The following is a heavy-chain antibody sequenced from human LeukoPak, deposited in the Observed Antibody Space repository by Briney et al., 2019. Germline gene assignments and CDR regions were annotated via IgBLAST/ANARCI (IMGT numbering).Heavy chain of an antibody. D-gene: IGHD4-17*01. V-gene: IGHV3-7*01. CDR1: GFSSSSYW. CDR3: ARDPTYGIDDFDI. Sequence: GGSLRLSCAASGFSSSSYWMTWVRQAPGKGLEWVANINQDGSEKPYVDSVKGRFTISRDNAKNSLYLQMNSLSAEDTAVYYCARDPTYGIDDFDIWGQGTMVTVSS. J-gene: IGHJ3*02. CDR2: INQDGSEK.